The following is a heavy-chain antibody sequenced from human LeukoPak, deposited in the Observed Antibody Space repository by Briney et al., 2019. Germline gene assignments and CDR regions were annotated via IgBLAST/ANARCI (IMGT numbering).Heavy chain of an antibody. Sequence: PGGSLRLSCAASGFTFSSYEMNWVRQAPGKGLEWVSYISSSGSTIYYADSVKGRFTISGDNAKNSLYLQMNSLRAEDTAVYYCARAGYSSSWYDYWGQGTLVTVSS. D-gene: IGHD6-13*01. V-gene: IGHV3-48*03. CDR1: GFTFSSYE. J-gene: IGHJ4*02. CDR2: ISSSGSTI. CDR3: ARAGYSSSWYDY.